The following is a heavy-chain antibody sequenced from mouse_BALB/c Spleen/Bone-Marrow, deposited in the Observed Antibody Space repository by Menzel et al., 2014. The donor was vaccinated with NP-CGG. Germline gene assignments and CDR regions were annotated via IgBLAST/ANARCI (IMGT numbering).Heavy chain of an antibody. D-gene: IGHD2-3*01. Sequence: VQLKHSGGGLVQPGGSRRLSCAASGFTFRSFGMHWARQAPEKGLEWVAYISGGTSTIYYADTVKGRFTISRDNPNNTLFLQMTSLRSEDTAMYYCVRGGYYVPSYFDSWGQGTTLTVSS. CDR2: ISGGTSTI. J-gene: IGHJ2*01. CDR3: VRGGYYVPSYFDS. CDR1: GFTFRSFG. V-gene: IGHV5-17*02.